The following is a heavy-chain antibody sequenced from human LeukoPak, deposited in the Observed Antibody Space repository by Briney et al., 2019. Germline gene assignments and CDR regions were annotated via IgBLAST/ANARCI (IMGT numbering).Heavy chain of an antibody. V-gene: IGHV3-9*01. J-gene: IGHJ4*02. CDR3: AKDNYYDSSGSFDY. D-gene: IGHD3-22*01. CDR1: GFSFDDYA. Sequence: PGRSLRLSCAASGFSFDDYAMLWVRQAPGKGLEWVSGISWNSGSIGYADSVKGRFTISRDNAKNSLYLQMNSLRAEDTALYYCAKDNYYDSSGSFDYWGQGTLVTVSS. CDR2: ISWNSGSI.